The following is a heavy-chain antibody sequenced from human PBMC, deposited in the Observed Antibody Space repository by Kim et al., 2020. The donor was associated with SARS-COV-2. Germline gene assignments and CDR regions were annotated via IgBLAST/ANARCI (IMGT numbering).Heavy chain of an antibody. CDR2: IKQDGSVQ. D-gene: IGHD6-6*01. CDR1: GFTFNNYW. Sequence: GGSLRLSCAASGFTFNNYWMSWVRQAPGQGLEWVATIKQDGSVQYYVDSVRGRFTISRDNAKNLLYLQINSLRAEDTAVYYCARAARLVDYWGQGTLVTV. J-gene: IGHJ4*02. V-gene: IGHV3-7*01. CDR3: ARAARLVDY.